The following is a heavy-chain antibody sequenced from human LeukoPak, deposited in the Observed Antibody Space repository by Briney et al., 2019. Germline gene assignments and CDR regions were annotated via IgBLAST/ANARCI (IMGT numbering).Heavy chain of an antibody. CDR3: ARDLGYCSSTSCQDNWFDP. D-gene: IGHD2-2*03. Sequence: ASVKVSCKASGGTFSSYAISWVRQAPGQGREWMGRIIPILGIANYAQKFQGRVTITADKSTSTAYMELSSLRSEDTAVYYCARDLGYCSSTSCQDNWFDPWGQGTLDTVSS. J-gene: IGHJ5*02. CDR1: GGTFSSYA. CDR2: IIPILGIA. V-gene: IGHV1-69*04.